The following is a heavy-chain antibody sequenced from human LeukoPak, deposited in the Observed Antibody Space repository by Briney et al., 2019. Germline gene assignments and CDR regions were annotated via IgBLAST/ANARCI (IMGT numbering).Heavy chain of an antibody. D-gene: IGHD2-15*01. Sequence: GSLRLSCAASGFTFSSYWMHWVRQAPGKGLVWVSRINSDGSSTSYADSVKGRFTISRDNAKNTLHLQMNSLRAEDTAMYYCARDGRSGPTNCFDPWGQGTLVTVSS. CDR1: GFTFSSYW. CDR2: INSDGSST. V-gene: IGHV3-74*01. J-gene: IGHJ5*02. CDR3: ARDGRSGPTNCFDP.